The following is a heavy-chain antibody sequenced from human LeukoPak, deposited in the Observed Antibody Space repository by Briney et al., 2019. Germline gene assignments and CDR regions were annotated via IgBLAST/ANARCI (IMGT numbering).Heavy chain of an antibody. CDR1: KYTFTDYY. CDR2: IIPIFGTA. CDR3: ARDRFPYSGSYSFEPFDY. Sequence: SVKVSCKASKYTFTDYYMHWVRQAPGQGLEWMGRIIPIFGTANYAQKFQGRVTITTDESTSTAYMELSSLRSEDTAVYYCARDRFPYSGSYSFEPFDYWGQGTLVTVSS. D-gene: IGHD1-26*01. J-gene: IGHJ4*02. V-gene: IGHV1-69*05.